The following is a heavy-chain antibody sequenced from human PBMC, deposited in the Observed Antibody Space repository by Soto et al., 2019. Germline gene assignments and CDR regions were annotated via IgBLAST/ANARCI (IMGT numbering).Heavy chain of an antibody. Sequence: EAGGGLVKPGGSLRLSCAASGFTFSSYSMNWVRQAPGTGLEWVSSINYKSHIDYADSVKGRFTISRDNAKNSLYLQMNSLRAEDTAVYFCARDLIYAGYYYYMDVWGIGTTVTVSS. V-gene: IGHV3-21*01. J-gene: IGHJ6*03. CDR3: ARDLIYAGYYYYMDV. CDR2: INYKSHI. D-gene: IGHD3-10*01. CDR1: GFTFSSYS.